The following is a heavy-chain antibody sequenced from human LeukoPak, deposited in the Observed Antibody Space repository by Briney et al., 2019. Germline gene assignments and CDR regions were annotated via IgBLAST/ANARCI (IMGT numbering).Heavy chain of an antibody. CDR3: ARETTVTSNFDY. Sequence: SETLSLTCAVYGGSFSGYYWSWIRQPPGKGLEWIGEINHSGSTNYNPSLKSRVTISVDTSKSQFSLKLSSVTAADTAVYYCARETTVTSNFDYWGQGTLVTVSS. CDR1: GGSFSGYY. CDR2: INHSGST. J-gene: IGHJ4*02. V-gene: IGHV4-34*01. D-gene: IGHD4-17*01.